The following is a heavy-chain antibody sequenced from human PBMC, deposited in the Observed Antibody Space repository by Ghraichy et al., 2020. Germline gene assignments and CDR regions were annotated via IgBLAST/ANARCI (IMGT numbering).Heavy chain of an antibody. Sequence: SETLSLTCAVYGGSFSGYYWSWIRQPPGKGLEWIGEINHSGSTNYNPSLKSRVTISVDTSKNQFSLKLSSVTAADTAVYYCARASGWYRLLAMGYYFDYWGQGTLVTVSS. CDR2: INHSGST. CDR3: ARASGWYRLLAMGYYFDY. J-gene: IGHJ4*02. CDR1: GGSFSGYY. V-gene: IGHV4-34*01. D-gene: IGHD6-19*01.